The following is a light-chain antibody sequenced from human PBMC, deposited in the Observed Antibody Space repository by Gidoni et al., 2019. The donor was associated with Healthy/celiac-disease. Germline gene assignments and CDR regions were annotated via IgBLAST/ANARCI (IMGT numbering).Light chain of an antibody. CDR2: KAS. Sequence: DRHMTQSPSTLSASVGDRVTITCRASQSIRSWFAWYQQKPGKARTLLIYKASSLDSGVPSRFSGRGSGTAFTLPLSSLLPADFSTYYCQQYNGYSRTFGQXTKVEIK. CDR1: QSIRSW. CDR3: QQYNGYSRT. V-gene: IGKV1-5*03. J-gene: IGKJ1*01.